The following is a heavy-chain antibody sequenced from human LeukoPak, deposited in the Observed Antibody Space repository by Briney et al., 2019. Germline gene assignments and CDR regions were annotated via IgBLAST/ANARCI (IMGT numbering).Heavy chain of an antibody. D-gene: IGHD1-26*01. CDR1: GYSFTSYW. CDR2: IYPGDSDT. CDR3: VCGSYGVEYYFDY. J-gene: IGHJ4*02. Sequence: GESLKISCKGSGYSFTSYWIGWVRQMPGKGLEWMGIIYPGDSDTRYSPSFQGQVTISADKSISTAYLQWSSLKASDTAMYHCVCGSYGVEYYFDYWGQGTLVTVSS. V-gene: IGHV5-51*01.